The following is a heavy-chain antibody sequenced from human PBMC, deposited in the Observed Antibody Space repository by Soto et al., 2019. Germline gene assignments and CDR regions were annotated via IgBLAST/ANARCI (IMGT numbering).Heavy chain of an antibody. Sequence: QVQLVQSGAEVKKPGSSVKVSCKASGSTFSSYTISWVRQAPGQGLEWMGRIIPILGIASYAQKFQGRVTITADKYTSTAYMELSSLRSDDTAVYYCARYGATADFDYWGQGTLVTVSS. V-gene: IGHV1-69*02. D-gene: IGHD5-12*01. CDR1: GSTFSSYT. CDR3: ARYGATADFDY. CDR2: IIPILGIA. J-gene: IGHJ4*02.